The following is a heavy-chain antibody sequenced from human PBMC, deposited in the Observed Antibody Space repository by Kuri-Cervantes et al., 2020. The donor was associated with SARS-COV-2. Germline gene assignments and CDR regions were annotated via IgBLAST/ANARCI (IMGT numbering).Heavy chain of an antibody. D-gene: IGHD2-2*01. V-gene: IGHV4-34*01. CDR3: ARGGCSSTSCYSKHQKNWFDP. Sequence: SETLSLTCAVYGGSFSGYYWSWIRQPPGKGLEWIGEINHSGSTNYNPSLKSRVTISVDTSKNQSSLKLSSVTAADTAVYYCARGGCSSTSCYSKHQKNWFDPWGQGTLVTVSS. CDR1: GGSFSGYY. CDR2: INHSGST. J-gene: IGHJ5*02.